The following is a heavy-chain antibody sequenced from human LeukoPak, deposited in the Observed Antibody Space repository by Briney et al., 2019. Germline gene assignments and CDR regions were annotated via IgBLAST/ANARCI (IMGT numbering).Heavy chain of an antibody. CDR3: ARLIRDYRQYYFDF. D-gene: IGHD4-11*01. CDR2: IHHDGST. V-gene: IGHV4-34*01. J-gene: IGHJ4*02. Sequence: SETLSLTCAAYGGSFSGYYWSWIRQSPGKGPEWIGEIHHDGSTNYNPSLMSRVTISVDTSKNQFSLDLTSVTAADAAVYYCARLIRDYRQYYFDFWGQGTLVTVSS. CDR1: GGSFSGYY.